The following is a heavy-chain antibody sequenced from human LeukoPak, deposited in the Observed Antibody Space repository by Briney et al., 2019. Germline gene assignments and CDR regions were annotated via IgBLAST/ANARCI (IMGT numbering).Heavy chain of an antibody. CDR3: ARRALYSGYVDY. V-gene: IGHV3-48*04. CDR1: GFTFSSYS. Sequence: PGGSLRLSCAASGFTFSSYSMNWVRQAPGKGLEWVSYISSSGSTIYYADSVKGRFTISRDNAKNSLYLQMNSLRAEDTAVYYCARRALYSGYVDYWGQGTLVTVSS. D-gene: IGHD5-12*01. CDR2: ISSSGSTI. J-gene: IGHJ4*02.